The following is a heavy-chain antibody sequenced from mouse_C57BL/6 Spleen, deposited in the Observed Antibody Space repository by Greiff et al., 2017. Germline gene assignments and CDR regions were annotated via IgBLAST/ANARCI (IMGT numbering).Heavy chain of an antibody. CDR2: INPSSGCT. V-gene: IGHV1-4*01. Sequence: QVHVMQSGAELARPGDSVKMSCKASGFTFTSYTMHWVNQRPGKGLEWIGYINPSSGCTKYNKKFKDKATVTADKSTSTAYMQLSSLTSEDSAFYYGARSGDWGQGTTVTVSS. CDR3: ARSGD. D-gene: IGHD3-1*01. J-gene: IGHJ2*01. CDR1: GFTFTSYT.